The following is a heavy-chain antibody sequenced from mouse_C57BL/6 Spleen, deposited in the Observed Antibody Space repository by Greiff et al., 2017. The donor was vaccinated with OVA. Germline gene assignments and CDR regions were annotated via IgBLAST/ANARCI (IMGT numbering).Heavy chain of an antibody. CDR3: ARYDYDEVSAMDY. Sequence: VQLQQSGPELVKPGASVKISCKASGYAFSSSWMNWVKQRPGKGLEWIGRIYPGDGDTNYNGKFKGKATLTADKSSSTAYMQLSSLTSEDSAVYFCARYDYDEVSAMDYWGQGTSVTVSS. CDR1: GYAFSSSW. J-gene: IGHJ4*01. CDR2: IYPGDGDT. D-gene: IGHD2-4*01. V-gene: IGHV1-82*01.